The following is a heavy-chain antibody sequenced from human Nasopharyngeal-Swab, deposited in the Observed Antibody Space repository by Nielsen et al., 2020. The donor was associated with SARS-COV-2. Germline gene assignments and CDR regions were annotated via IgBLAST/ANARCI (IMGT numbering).Heavy chain of an antibody. J-gene: IGHJ4*02. D-gene: IGHD6-13*01. V-gene: IGHV4-39*01. CDR3: VRSSSWYYFDY. CDR2: IYYNGNT. Sequence: WIRQPPGKGLEWIGNIYYNGNTYQNPSLKSRLTISVDKSKNRFSLQLSSVTAADTAVYYCVRSSSWYYFDYWAQGTQVTVSS.